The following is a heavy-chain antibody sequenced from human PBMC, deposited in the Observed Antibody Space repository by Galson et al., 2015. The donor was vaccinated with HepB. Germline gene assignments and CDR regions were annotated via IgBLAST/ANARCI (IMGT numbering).Heavy chain of an antibody. D-gene: IGHD4-23*01. CDR2: VSPSGDP. CDR3: AREIRTPTCVGDGLDV. J-gene: IGHJ6*02. V-gene: IGHV3-13*05. CDR1: KFAFSIYD. Sequence: SLRLSCAASKFAFSIYDMHWVRQVTGKGLEWVSAVSPSGDPYYADSVKGRFTTASGDAKNSVYLQMNNLRAGDTALYYYAREIRTPTCVGDGLDVWGQGTMVTVSS.